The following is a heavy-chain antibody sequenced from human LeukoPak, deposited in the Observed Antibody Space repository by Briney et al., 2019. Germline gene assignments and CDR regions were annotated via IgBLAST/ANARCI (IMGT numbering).Heavy chain of an antibody. V-gene: IGHV4-39*07. D-gene: IGHD1-26*01. CDR1: GGSISSSSYY. CDR2: IYYSGST. Sequence: SETLSLTCTVSGGSISSSSYYWGWIRQPPGKGLEWIGSIYYSGSTYYNPSLKSRVTISVDTSKNQFSLKLSSVTAADTAVYYCARGGSGSHYYYYMDVWGKGTTVTVSS. CDR3: ARGGSGSHYYYYMDV. J-gene: IGHJ6*03.